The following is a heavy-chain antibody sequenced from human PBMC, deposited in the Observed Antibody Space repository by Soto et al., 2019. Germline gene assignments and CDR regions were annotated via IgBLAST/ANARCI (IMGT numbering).Heavy chain of an antibody. CDR3: ARDWEVSVSTWSFGAL. CDR2: IIPFLGVT. D-gene: IGHD3-10*01. J-gene: IGHJ4*02. V-gene: IGHV1-69*08. Sequence: QVQLVQSGAEVKKPGSSVKVSCKSSGGTYSPYTINWVRQAPGQGLEWMGRIIPFLGVTNYGLKFQARVTITADKATNTAYMELRGLIFEATAVYYCARDWEVSVSTWSFGALWGRGTLVTVSS. CDR1: GGTYSPYT.